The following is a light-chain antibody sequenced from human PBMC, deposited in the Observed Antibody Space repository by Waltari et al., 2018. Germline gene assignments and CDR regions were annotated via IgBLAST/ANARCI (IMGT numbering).Light chain of an antibody. Sequence: QSALTQPASVSGSPGQSITISCTGTSSDIGRYTVVSWYQQHAGKAPKLMISEVYKRPSGVSNRFSGSKSGNTASLTISGLQPEDEADYYCCTYGGIDTHWVFGGGTKLTVL. CDR3: CTYGGIDTHWV. J-gene: IGLJ3*02. CDR1: SSDIGRYTV. CDR2: EVY. V-gene: IGLV2-23*02.